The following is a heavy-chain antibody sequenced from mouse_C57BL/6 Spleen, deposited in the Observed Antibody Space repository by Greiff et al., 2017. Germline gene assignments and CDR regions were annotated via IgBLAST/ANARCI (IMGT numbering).Heavy chain of an antibody. CDR2: IYPRDGSP. CDR3: ARNPHYNGIPYWYFDV. J-gene: IGHJ1*03. Sequence: QVQLQQSDAELVKPGASVKLSCTVSGYTFTDPTINWMKQRPEQGLEWIGYIYPRDGSPKYSEKFKGKATLTADKSSSTAYMQLNSLTSEDYAVYFCARNPHYNGIPYWYFDVWGTGTTVTGSS. D-gene: IGHD1-1*01. V-gene: IGHV1-78*01. CDR1: GYTFTDPT.